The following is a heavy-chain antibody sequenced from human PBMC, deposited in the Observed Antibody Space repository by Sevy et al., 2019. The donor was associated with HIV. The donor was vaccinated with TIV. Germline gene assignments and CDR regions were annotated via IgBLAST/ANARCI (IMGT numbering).Heavy chain of an antibody. CDR1: GFTFGNAW. J-gene: IGHJ2*01. CDR2: IESKTDGGTT. V-gene: IGHV3-15*04. D-gene: IGHD1-26*01. Sequence: GGSLRLSCSASGFTFGNAWTSWVRQAPGKGLEWVGRIESKTDGGTTDYAAPVKGRFTISRDDSENTLYLQMNTLKTEDTAMYYCTTLEGNSEWENWYFDLWGRGTLVTVSS. CDR3: TTLEGNSEWENWYFDL.